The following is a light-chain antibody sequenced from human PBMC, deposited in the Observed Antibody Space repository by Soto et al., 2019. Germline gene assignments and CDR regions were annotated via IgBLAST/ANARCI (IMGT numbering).Light chain of an antibody. J-gene: IGKJ1*01. CDR2: LGS. CDR3: MQGLQTWT. CDR1: RSLLHSNRYNY. Sequence: DIVMTQSPLSLPVTPGEPASISCRSSRSLLHSNRYNYLDWYLQKPGQSPQLLIYLGSNRASGVPDRFSGSGSGTDFTLKISRVEAEDVGVYYCMQGLQTWTFGQGTKVEIK. V-gene: IGKV2-28*01.